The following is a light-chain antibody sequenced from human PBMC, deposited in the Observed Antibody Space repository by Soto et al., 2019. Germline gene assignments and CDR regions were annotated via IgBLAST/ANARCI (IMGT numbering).Light chain of an antibody. V-gene: IGKV1-39*01. Sequence: DVRMTQFPSSVSASVGDRVIITCQAGQSISNHLNWYQQKPGKAPKLLIYGASALGSEVPTRFSGSGSGTEFTLTISSLQPEDLGTYYCQQSHSAPLTFDGGTNVEIK. J-gene: IGKJ4*01. CDR3: QQSHSAPLT. CDR2: GAS. CDR1: QSISNH.